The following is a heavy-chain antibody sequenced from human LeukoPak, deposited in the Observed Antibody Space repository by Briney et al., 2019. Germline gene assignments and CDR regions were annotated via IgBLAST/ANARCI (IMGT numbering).Heavy chain of an antibody. V-gene: IGHV3-30*02. Sequence: GGSLRLSCVASGFTFSSYGMHWVRQAPGKGLEWVAFIRYDGSNKYYADSVKGRFTISRDNSKNTLYLQMNSLRAEDTAVYYCAKGPSFRYYYYMDVWGKGTTVTISS. CDR1: GFTFSSYG. J-gene: IGHJ6*03. CDR3: AKGPSFRYYYYMDV. CDR2: IRYDGSNK.